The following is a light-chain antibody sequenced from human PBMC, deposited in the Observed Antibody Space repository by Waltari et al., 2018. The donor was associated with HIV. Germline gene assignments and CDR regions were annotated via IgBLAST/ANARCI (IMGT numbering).Light chain of an antibody. J-gene: IGLJ3*02. CDR1: TGAVTSGHY. CDR2: DAS. V-gene: IGLV7-46*01. CDR3: LLSYSGTRV. Sequence: QAVVTQEPSLTVSPGGTVTPTCGSSTGAVTSGHYPYWFQQTPGQAPRTLIYDASDKLSWTPARFSGSLLGGKAALTLSGAQPEDEAEYYCLLSYSGTRVFGGGTKLTVL.